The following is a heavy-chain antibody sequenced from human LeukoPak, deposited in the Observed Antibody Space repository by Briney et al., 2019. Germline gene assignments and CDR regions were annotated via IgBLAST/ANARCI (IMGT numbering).Heavy chain of an antibody. J-gene: IGHJ6*03. Sequence: SETLSLTCTVSGGSISSYYWSWIRQPAGKGLEWIGRIYTSGSTNYNPSLKSRVTMSVDTSKNQFSLKLSSVTAADTAVYYCARERSITIFGVVTDYYYYYMDVWGKGTTVTVSS. V-gene: IGHV4-4*07. D-gene: IGHD3-3*01. CDR1: GGSISSYY. CDR3: ARERSITIFGVVTDYYYYYMDV. CDR2: IYTSGST.